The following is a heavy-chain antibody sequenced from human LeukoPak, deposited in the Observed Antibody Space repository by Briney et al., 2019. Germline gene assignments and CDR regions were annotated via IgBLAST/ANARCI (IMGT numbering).Heavy chain of an antibody. CDR3: AKDSVAAGRKSSYFDY. CDR2: ISGSGGST. CDR1: GFTFSSYA. V-gene: IGHV3-23*01. D-gene: IGHD6-13*01. Sequence: GGPLRLSCAASGFTFSSYAMSWVRQAPGKGLEWVSAISGSGGSTYYADSVKGRFTISRDNSKNTLYLQMNSLRAEDTAVYYCAKDSVAAGRKSSYFDYWGQGTLVTVSS. J-gene: IGHJ4*02.